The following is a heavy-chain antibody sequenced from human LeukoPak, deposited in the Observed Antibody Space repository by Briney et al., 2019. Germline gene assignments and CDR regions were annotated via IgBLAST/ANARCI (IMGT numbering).Heavy chain of an antibody. CDR3: ARVPPSGYSSGWRDC. J-gene: IGHJ4*02. V-gene: IGHV3-21*05. CDR2: ISSNSDYI. Sequence: GGSLRLSCAASGFTFSIYGMNWVRQAPGKGLEWISYISSNSDYIYQAGSVKGRFFISRDNAQDSLYLHMNSLRAEDTAVYFCARVPPSGYSSGWRDCWGQGTLVTVSS. CDR1: GFTFSIYG. D-gene: IGHD6-19*01.